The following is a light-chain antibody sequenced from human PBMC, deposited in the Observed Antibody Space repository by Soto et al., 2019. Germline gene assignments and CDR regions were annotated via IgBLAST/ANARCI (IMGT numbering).Light chain of an antibody. V-gene: IGLV2-14*03. CDR2: DVF. CDR3: GSYTTSSTLV. J-gene: IGLJ2*01. Sequence: QSALTQPASVSGSPGQSITISCTGTSSDIGSYNYVSWYQQHPGQAPKLIIYDVFNRPSEVSSRFSGSKSGNTASLIISGLQPGDEADYYCGSYTTSSTLVLGGGTKLTVL. CDR1: SSDIGSYNY.